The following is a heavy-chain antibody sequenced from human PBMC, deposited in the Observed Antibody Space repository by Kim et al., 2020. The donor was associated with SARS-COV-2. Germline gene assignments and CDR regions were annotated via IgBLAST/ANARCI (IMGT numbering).Heavy chain of an antibody. J-gene: IGHJ4*02. Sequence: GGSLRLSCAASGFTFSTTWMSWFRQFPGKGLEWVGRIKRKTDGGTTDYAAPVKGRFTISRDDSINTLYLQMSSLKTEATAVYYCTPLGGFQMVRLDYWGQGTLVTVSS. D-gene: IGHD3-10*01. V-gene: IGHV3-15*01. CDR2: IKRKTDGGTT. CDR1: GFTFSTTW. CDR3: TPLGGFQMVRLDY.